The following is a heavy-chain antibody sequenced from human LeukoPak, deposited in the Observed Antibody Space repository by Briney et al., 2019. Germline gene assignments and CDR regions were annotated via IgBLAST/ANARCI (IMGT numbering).Heavy chain of an antibody. CDR2: IKQDETEK. J-gene: IGHJ6*02. D-gene: IGHD3-10*01. V-gene: IGHV3-7*03. Sequence: GGSLRLSCTASGFTFSNFWMGWVRQAPGKGLEWVANIKQDETEKFYLGSVKGRFTISRDNAKNSLYLQMNSLRAEDTAVYYCARRGDYYGSGSYKYYYYYYGMDVWGQGTTVTVSS. CDR3: ARRGDYYGSGSYKYYYYYYGMDV. CDR1: GFTFSNFW.